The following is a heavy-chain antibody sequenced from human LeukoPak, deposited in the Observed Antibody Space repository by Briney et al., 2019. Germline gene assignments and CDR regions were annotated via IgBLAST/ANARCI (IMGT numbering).Heavy chain of an antibody. V-gene: IGHV4-61*02. D-gene: IGHD1-26*01. Sequence: PSQTLSLTCTVSGGSISSGSYYWSWIRQPAGKGLEWIGRIYTSGSTNYNPSLKSRVTISVDTSKNQFSLKLSSVTAADTAVYYCARGVGATPNPPDYYYGMDVWGQGTTVTVSS. CDR3: ARGVGATPNPPDYYYGMDV. CDR2: IYTSGST. CDR1: GGSISSGSYY. J-gene: IGHJ6*02.